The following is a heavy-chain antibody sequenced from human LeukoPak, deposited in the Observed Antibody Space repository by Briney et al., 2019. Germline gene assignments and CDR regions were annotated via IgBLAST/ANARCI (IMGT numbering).Heavy chain of an antibody. V-gene: IGHV3-23*01. CDR2: ISGSGGST. CDR1: GFTFSSYA. J-gene: IGHJ3*02. CDR3: ATLDGENITMI. Sequence: GGSLRLSCAASGFTFSSYAMSWVRQAPGKGLEWVSAISGSGGSTYYADSVKGRFTISRDNSKNTLYLQMNSLRAEDTAVYYCATLDGENITMIWGQGTMVTVSS. D-gene: IGHD3-10*01.